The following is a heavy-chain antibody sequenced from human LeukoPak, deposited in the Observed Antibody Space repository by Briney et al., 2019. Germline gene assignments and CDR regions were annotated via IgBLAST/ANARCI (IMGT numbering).Heavy chain of an antibody. CDR1: GFTFSSYG. Sequence: GGSLRLSCAASGFTFSSYGMHWVRQAPGKGLEWVAVISYDGSNKYYADSVKGRFTISRDNSKNTLYLQMNSLRAEDTAVYYCAKLGEPLGYCSSTSCLDAFDIWGQGTMVTVSS. V-gene: IGHV3-30*18. D-gene: IGHD2-2*01. CDR3: AKLGEPLGYCSSTSCLDAFDI. J-gene: IGHJ3*02. CDR2: ISYDGSNK.